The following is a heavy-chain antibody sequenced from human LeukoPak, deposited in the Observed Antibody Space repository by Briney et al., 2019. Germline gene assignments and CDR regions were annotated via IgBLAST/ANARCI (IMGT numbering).Heavy chain of an antibody. Sequence: PGGSLRLSCAASGFTVSSNYMSWVRQAPGKGLVWVSVIYSGGSTYYADSVKGRFAISRDNSKNTLYLQMNSLRAEDTAVYYCARNKLVGYCSSTSCPGYFQHWGQGTLVTVSS. CDR2: IYSGGST. V-gene: IGHV3-53*01. D-gene: IGHD2-2*01. CDR1: GFTVSSNY. CDR3: ARNKLVGYCSSTSCPGYFQH. J-gene: IGHJ1*01.